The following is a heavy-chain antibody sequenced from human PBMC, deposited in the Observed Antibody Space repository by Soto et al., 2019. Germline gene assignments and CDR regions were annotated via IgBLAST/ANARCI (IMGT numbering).Heavy chain of an antibody. D-gene: IGHD4-17*01. CDR1: GFTFSRYA. CDR3: ARKNYVDYLNDAFDI. J-gene: IGHJ3*02. V-gene: IGHV3-30-3*01. CDR2: ISYDESNK. Sequence: QVQLVESGGGVVQPGRSLRLSCAASGFTFSRYAMHWVRQAPGKGLEWVAFISYDESNKYYADSVKGRFTISRDNSKNTLYLQMNSLRAEDTAVYYCARKNYVDYLNDAFDIWGQGTMVTVSS.